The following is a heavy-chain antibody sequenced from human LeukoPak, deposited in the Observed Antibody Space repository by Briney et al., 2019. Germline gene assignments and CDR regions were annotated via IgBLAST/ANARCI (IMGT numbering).Heavy chain of an antibody. J-gene: IGHJ4*02. V-gene: IGHV4-39*01. CDR2: IYYSGST. Sequence: PSETLSLTCTVSGGSISSSSYYWAWIRQPPGKGLEWIGSIYYSGSTYYNPSLKSRVTISVDTSKNQFSLKLSSVTAADTAVYYCARMTTVTQGGYFDYWGQGTLVTVSS. D-gene: IGHD4-17*01. CDR1: GGSISSSSYY. CDR3: ARMTTVTQGGYFDY.